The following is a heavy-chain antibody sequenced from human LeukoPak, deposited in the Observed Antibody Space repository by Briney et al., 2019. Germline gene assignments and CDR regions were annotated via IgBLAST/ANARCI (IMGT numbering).Heavy chain of an antibody. CDR1: GGSVFSYY. J-gene: IGHJ2*01. CDR3: ARRAYYDSSGYHPTSGYFDL. CDR2: IYSSAIT. V-gene: IGHV4-4*08. Sequence: SETLSLTCTVSGGSVFSYYWNWIRQPPGKGLEWIGYIYSSAITNYSPSLRSRGTISVATSRNQFSLRLTSVTAADTAIYYCARRAYYDSSGYHPTSGYFDLWGRGTLVTVSS. D-gene: IGHD3-22*01.